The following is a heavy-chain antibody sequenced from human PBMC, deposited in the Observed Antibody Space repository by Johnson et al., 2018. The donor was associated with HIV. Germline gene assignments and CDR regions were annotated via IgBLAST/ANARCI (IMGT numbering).Heavy chain of an antibody. CDR2: IKDDGSEK. D-gene: IGHD3-10*02. V-gene: IGHV3-7*05. CDR3: ARNPLFSAFDI. CDR1: GFTFSSYG. J-gene: IGHJ3*02. Sequence: VQLVESGGGVVQPGGSLRLSCAASGFTFSSYGMHWVRQAPGKGLEWVAHIKDDGSEKYYVDSVKGRFTVSRDNAKNSLYLQMNSLRAEDTAVYYCARNPLFSAFDIWGQGTMGTVSS.